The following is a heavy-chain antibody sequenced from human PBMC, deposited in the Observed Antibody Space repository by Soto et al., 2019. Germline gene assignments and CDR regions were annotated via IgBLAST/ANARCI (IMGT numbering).Heavy chain of an antibody. CDR2: MWYHGRDL. D-gene: IGHD3-16*01. J-gene: IGHJ4*02. CDR1: GFSFSDYV. Sequence: QVQLVESGGGVVQPGRSLRLSCAASGFSFSDYVMHWVRQAPGKGLDWVAVMWYHGRDLFYADSVKGRFTISRDNSKNTLYPQMNSLRAEDTAVYYCARDQGGQSGNFIFDTWGQGTLVTVSS. V-gene: IGHV3-33*01. CDR3: ARDQGGQSGNFIFDT.